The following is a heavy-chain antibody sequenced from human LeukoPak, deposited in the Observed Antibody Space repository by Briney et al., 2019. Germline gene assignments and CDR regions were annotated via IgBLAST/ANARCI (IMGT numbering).Heavy chain of an antibody. Sequence: ASVKVSCKASGYTFTSYDINWVRQATGQGLERMGWMNPNSGNTGYAQKFQGRVTITRNTSISTAYMELSSLRSEDTAVYYCARGPSILYYYYYYMDVWGKGTTVTVSS. V-gene: IGHV1-8*03. J-gene: IGHJ6*03. CDR2: MNPNSGNT. CDR3: ARGPSILYYYYYYMDV. CDR1: GYTFTSYD.